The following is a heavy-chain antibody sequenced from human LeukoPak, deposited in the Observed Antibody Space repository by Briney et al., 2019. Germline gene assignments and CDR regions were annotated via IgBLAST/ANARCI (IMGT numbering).Heavy chain of an antibody. J-gene: IGHJ4*02. CDR3: ANTPACAVAVKGYFDY. V-gene: IGHV3-23*01. Sequence: PGGSLRLSCAASGFTFSSYAMSWVRQAPGKGLEWVSSLSGSGGSTYYADSVKGRFTISRDNSKNTLYLQMNSLRAEDTAVYYCANTPACAVAVKGYFDYWGQGTLVTVSS. CDR1: GFTFSSYA. D-gene: IGHD6-19*01. CDR2: LSGSGGST.